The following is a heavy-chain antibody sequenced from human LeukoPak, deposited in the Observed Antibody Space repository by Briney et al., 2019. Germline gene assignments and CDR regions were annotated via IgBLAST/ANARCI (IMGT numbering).Heavy chain of an antibody. D-gene: IGHD3-22*01. J-gene: IGHJ6*03. Sequence: GGSLRLSCAASGFTFSSYSMNWVRQAPGKGLEWVSYISSGSSTIYYADSEKGRFTISRDNAKNSLYLQMNSLRAEDTAVYYCARALGSSGNYWSYYYYMDVWGKGTTVTVSS. V-gene: IGHV3-48*01. CDR3: ARALGSSGNYWSYYYYMDV. CDR2: ISSGSSTI. CDR1: GFTFSSYS.